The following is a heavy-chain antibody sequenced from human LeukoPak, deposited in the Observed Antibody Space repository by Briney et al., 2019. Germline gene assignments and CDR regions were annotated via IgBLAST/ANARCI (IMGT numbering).Heavy chain of an antibody. V-gene: IGHV3-23*01. D-gene: IGHD2-2*02. CDR3: AKGRTAYCSSTSCYTSDY. CDR2: ISGSGGST. J-gene: IGHJ4*02. Sequence: PGASLRLSCAAPGFTFSSYAMSWVRQAPGKGLEWVSAISGSGGSTYYADSVKGRFTISRDNSKNTLYLQMNSLRAEDTAVYYCAKGRTAYCSSTSCYTSDYWGQGTLVTVSS. CDR1: GFTFSSYA.